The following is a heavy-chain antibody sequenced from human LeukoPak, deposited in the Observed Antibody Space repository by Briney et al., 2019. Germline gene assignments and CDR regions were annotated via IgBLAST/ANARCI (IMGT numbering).Heavy chain of an antibody. J-gene: IGHJ4*02. D-gene: IGHD3-10*01. CDR3: ARADVLLWFGESIGHFDY. CDR1: GFTFSSYS. CDR2: ISSSSSTI. Sequence: GGSLRLSCAASGFTFSSYSMNWVRQAPGKGLEWVSYISSSSSTIYYADSVKGRFTISRDNSKNTLYLQMNSLRAEDTAVYYCARADVLLWFGESIGHFDYWGQGTLVTVSS. V-gene: IGHV3-48*01.